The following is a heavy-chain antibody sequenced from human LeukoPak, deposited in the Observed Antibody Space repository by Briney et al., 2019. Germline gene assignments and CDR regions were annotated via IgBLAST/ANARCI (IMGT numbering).Heavy chain of an antibody. Sequence: ASVKVSCKASGYTFTSYGISWVRQAPGQGLEWMGWISAYNGNTNYAQKLQGRVTMTTDTSTSTAYMELRSLRSDDTAVYYCARLLGSGYDSSGYYSYYYMDVWGKGTTVTVSS. CDR3: ARLLGSGYDSSGYYSYYYMDV. D-gene: IGHD3-22*01. CDR2: ISAYNGNT. J-gene: IGHJ6*03. CDR1: GYTFTSYG. V-gene: IGHV1-18*01.